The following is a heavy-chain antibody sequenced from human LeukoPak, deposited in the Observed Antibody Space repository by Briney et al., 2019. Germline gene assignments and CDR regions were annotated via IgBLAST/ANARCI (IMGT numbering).Heavy chain of an antibody. CDR2: ISSSSSTI. CDR3: ARAVEDFWSGYYTDY. J-gene: IGHJ4*02. Sequence: GGSLRLSCAASGFTFSSYWMSWVRQAPGKGLEWVSYISSSSSTIYYADSVKGRFTISRDNAKNSLYLQMNSLRAEDTAVYYCARAVEDFWSGYYTDYWGQGTLVTVSS. V-gene: IGHV3-48*04. D-gene: IGHD3-3*01. CDR1: GFTFSSYW.